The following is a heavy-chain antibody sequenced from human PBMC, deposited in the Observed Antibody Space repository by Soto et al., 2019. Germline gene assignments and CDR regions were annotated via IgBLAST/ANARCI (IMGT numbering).Heavy chain of an antibody. D-gene: IGHD3-3*01. Sequence: EVQLVESGGGLVKPGGSLRLSCSASVFPFSTYTMYWVRQAPGKGLEWVSSITTGSSRNIFYADSVKGRFTISSDNDNNILYQEMDNLRVEDTAVYYCARDDPIFGAIPRMDIWGQGTTVTVS. J-gene: IGHJ6*02. V-gene: IGHV3-21*02. CDR3: ARDDPIFGAIPRMDI. CDR1: VFPFSTYT. CDR2: ITTGSSRNI.